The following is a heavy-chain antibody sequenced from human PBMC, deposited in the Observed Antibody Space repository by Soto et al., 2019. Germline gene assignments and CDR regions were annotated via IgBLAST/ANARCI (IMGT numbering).Heavy chain of an antibody. D-gene: IGHD2-2*01. CDR3: ARDSLVPATQGLCDY. J-gene: IGHJ4*02. CDR2: ISAYNGNT. Sequence: GASVKVSCKASGYTFTSYGISWVRQAPGQGLEWMGWISAYNGNTNYAQKLQGRVTMTTDTSTSTAHMELRSLRSDDTAVYYCARDSLVPATQGLCDYWGQGTLVTVSS. CDR1: GYTFTSYG. V-gene: IGHV1-18*04.